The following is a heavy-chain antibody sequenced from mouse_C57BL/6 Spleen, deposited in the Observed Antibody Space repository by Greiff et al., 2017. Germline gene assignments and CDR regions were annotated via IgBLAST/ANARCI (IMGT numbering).Heavy chain of an antibody. D-gene: IGHD1-1*01. J-gene: IGHJ1*03. CDR3: ARSGDYYGSSPWYFDV. V-gene: IGHV1-82*01. CDR1: GYAFSSSW. CDR2: IYPGDGDT. Sequence: VQLQESGPELVKPGASVKISCKASGYAFSSSWLNWVKQRPGKGLEWIGRIYPGDGDTNYNGKFKGKATLTADKSSSTAYMQLSSLTSEDSAVYFCARSGDYYGSSPWYFDVWGTGTTVTVSS.